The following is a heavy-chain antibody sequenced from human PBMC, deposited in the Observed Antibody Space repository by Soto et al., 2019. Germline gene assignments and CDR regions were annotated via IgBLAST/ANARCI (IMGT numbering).Heavy chain of an antibody. CDR3: AKGGYCSGGTCYSAEFDY. V-gene: IGHV3-23*01. CDR2: ISGSGGST. CDR1: GFTFSSYA. J-gene: IGHJ4*02. D-gene: IGHD2-15*01. Sequence: GGSLRLSCAASGFTFSSYAMSWVRQAPGKGLEWVSAISGSGGSTYYADSVKGRFTISRDNSKNTLYLQMNSLRVEDTAVYYCAKGGYCSGGTCYSAEFDYWGQGTLVTVSS.